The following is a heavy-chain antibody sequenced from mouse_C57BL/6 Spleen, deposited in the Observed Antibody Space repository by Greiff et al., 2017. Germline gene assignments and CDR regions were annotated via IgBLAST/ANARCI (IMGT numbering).Heavy chain of an antibody. D-gene: IGHD1-1*01. V-gene: IGHV1-15*01. Sequence: QVQLQQSGAELVRPGASVTLSCKASGYTFTDYEMHWVKQTPVPGLEWIGAIDPETGGTAYNQKFKGKAILTADKSASTAYMALRSLTSEDSAVYYCTRVPHYYGSSYWYFDVWGTGTTVTVST. J-gene: IGHJ1*03. CDR3: TRVPHYYGSSYWYFDV. CDR2: IDPETGGT. CDR1: GYTFTDYE.